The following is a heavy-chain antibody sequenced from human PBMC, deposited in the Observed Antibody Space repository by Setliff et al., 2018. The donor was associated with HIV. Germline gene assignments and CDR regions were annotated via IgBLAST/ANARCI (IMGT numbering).Heavy chain of an antibody. Sequence: VASVKVSCKASGDTFTTYALHWVRQAPGQRLEWMGWINAGNGDTKYSQKFQGRVTITRDTSASTDYMELSSLRSEDTGVYYCAIGSSNWPHRPNNYYFDYWGQGTPVTVSS. J-gene: IGHJ4*02. CDR2: INAGNGDT. CDR3: AIGSSNWPHRPNNYYFDY. CDR1: GDTFTTYA. V-gene: IGHV1-3*01. D-gene: IGHD6-13*01.